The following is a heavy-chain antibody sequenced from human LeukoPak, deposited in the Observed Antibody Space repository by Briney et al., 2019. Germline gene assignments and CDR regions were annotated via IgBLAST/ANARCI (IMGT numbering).Heavy chain of an antibody. CDR3: AGAQTGYYYYYGMDV. J-gene: IGHJ6*02. V-gene: IGHV3-66*01. CDR1: GFTVSSNY. Sequence: GGSLRLSCAASGFTVSSNYMSWVRQAPGKGLEWVSVIYSGGSTYYADSVKGRFTISRDNSKNTLYLQMNSLRAEDTAVYYCAGAQTGYYYYYGMDVWGQGTTVTVSS. CDR2: IYSGGST.